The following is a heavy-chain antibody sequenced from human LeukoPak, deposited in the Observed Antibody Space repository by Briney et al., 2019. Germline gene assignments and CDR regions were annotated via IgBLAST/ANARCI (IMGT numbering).Heavy chain of an antibody. CDR1: GFTVSSNY. V-gene: IGHV3-53*01. D-gene: IGHD4-11*01. J-gene: IGHJ4*02. Sequence: RGSLRLSCAASGFTVSSNYMSCGCQAPGKGLGWVSVIYSGGSTYYADSVKGRLTISRDNSKNTLYLQMNSLRAEVTAVYYCASVHSNYAAPFDYWGQGTLVTVSS. CDR3: ASVHSNYAAPFDY. CDR2: IYSGGST.